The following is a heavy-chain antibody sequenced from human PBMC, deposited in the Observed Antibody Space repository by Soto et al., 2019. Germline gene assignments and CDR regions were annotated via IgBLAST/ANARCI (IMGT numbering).Heavy chain of an antibody. V-gene: IGHV1-18*04. J-gene: IGHJ5*02. CDR3: ARLIGSGAIDP. Sequence: ASVKVSCKASGYTFTSYGISWVRQAPGQGLEWMGWISAYNGNTNYAQKLQGRVTMTTDTSTSTAYTELRSLRSDDTAVYYCARLIGSGAIDPWGQGTLVTVSS. CDR1: GYTFTSYG. D-gene: IGHD2-15*01. CDR2: ISAYNGNT.